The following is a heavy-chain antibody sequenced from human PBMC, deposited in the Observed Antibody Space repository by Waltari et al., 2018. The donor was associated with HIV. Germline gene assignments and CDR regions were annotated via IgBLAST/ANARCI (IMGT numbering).Heavy chain of an antibody. CDR3: ARENTMTYYDALDI. CDR1: GFTFRSYW. V-gene: IGHV3-74*01. CDR2: SRSDGSTT. D-gene: IGHD4-17*01. J-gene: IGHJ3*02. Sequence: EVQLVESGGGLVQPGGSLRLSCAASGFTFRSYWMHWVRQAPGKGLLWVSCSRSDGSTTNYADSVKGRLTISRDNAKNTLYLQMNSLRADDTAVYYCARENTMTYYDALDIWGQGTMVTVSS.